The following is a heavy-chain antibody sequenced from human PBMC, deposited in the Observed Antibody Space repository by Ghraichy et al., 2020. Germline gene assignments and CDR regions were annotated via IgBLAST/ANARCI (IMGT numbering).Heavy chain of an antibody. CDR3: ARDPGCERDNCYFGEPGYYFDY. CDR1: GFSFSSHY. Sequence: GESLNISCVGSGFSFSSHYIHWVRQAPGKGLDWVTLISYDGRIKLYADSVKGRFTISRDNSKNTLYLQINSLKPEDTALYYCARDPGCERDNCYFGEPGYYFDYWGQGTLVTVSS. V-gene: IGHV3-30*03. J-gene: IGHJ4*02. D-gene: IGHD2-21*01. CDR2: ISYDGRIK.